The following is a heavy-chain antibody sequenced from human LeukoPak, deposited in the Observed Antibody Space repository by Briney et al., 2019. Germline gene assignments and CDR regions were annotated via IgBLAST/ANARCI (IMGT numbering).Heavy chain of an antibody. CDR3: ATHLRKVTLYYFDC. CDR2: ISGSGGST. J-gene: IGHJ4*02. CDR1: GFTFSSYA. Sequence: SGGSLRLSCAASGFTFSSYAMSWVRQAPGKGLEWVSAISGSGGSTYYADSVKGRFTISRDNSKNTLYLQVNYLRAKDTAVYYCATHLRKVTLYYFDCWGQGTLVTVSS. V-gene: IGHV3-23*01. D-gene: IGHD2-21*02.